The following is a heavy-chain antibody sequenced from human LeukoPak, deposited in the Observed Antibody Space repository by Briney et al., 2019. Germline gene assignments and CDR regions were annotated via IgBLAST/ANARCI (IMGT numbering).Heavy chain of an antibody. CDR2: INPDSGGT. CDR3: ARDQGGLLRFLGWPPAGAFDI. V-gene: IGHV1-2*02. Sequence: GASVKVSCKASGYTFTGYYMHWVRQAPGQGLEWMGWINPDSGGTNYAQKFQGRVTMTRDTSISTAYMELSRLRSDDTAVYYCARDQGGLLRFLGWPPAGAFDIWGQGTMVTVSS. D-gene: IGHD3-3*01. CDR1: GYTFTGYY. J-gene: IGHJ3*02.